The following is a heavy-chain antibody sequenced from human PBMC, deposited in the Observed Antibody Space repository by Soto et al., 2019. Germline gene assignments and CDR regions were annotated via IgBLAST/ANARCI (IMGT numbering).Heavy chain of an antibody. J-gene: IGHJ6*02. CDR3: ARGVTTGDYYYYSGMDV. CDR2: ISAYNGHT. Sequence: QVQLVQSGAEVKKPGASVKVSCKASGYTFTSYGISWVRQAPGQGLEWMGWISAYNGHTNYAQKLQGRVTMTTDTSTRTAYMELRSLRSDDTAVYYCARGVTTGDYYYYSGMDVWGQGTTVTVSS. D-gene: IGHD1-1*01. V-gene: IGHV1-18*01. CDR1: GYTFTSYG.